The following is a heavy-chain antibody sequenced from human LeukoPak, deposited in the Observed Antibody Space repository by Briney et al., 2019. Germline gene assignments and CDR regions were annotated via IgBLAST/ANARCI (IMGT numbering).Heavy chain of an antibody. J-gene: IGHJ6*02. D-gene: IGHD6-13*01. V-gene: IGHV3-23*01. Sequence: GGSLRLSCAASGFTFSNFAKNWVRQAPGKGLEWVSAISGGGDNAYYADSVKGRFTISRDNSKNMLHLQMNSLRAEDTAAYYCAKDGAAADFYNYYGMDVWGQGTTVTVSS. CDR1: GFTFSNFA. CDR2: ISGGGDNA. CDR3: AKDGAAADFYNYYGMDV.